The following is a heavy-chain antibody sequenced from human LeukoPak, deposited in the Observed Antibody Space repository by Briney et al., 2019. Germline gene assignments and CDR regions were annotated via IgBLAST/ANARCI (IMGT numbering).Heavy chain of an antibody. CDR1: GFTFSSYG. Sequence: GGSLRLSCAASGFTFSSYGMHWVRQAPGKGLEWVAFIRYDGSNKYYADSVKGRFTIPRGNSKNTLYLQMNSLRSEDTAVYYCARVRVWSGSSSWYGNPNWFDYWGQGTLVTVSS. V-gene: IGHV3-30*02. D-gene: IGHD6-13*01. CDR2: IRYDGSNK. J-gene: IGHJ4*02. CDR3: ARVRVWSGSSSWYGNPNWFDY.